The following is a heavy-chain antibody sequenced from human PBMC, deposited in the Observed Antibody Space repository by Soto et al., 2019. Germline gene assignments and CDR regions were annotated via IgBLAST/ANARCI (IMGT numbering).Heavy chain of an antibody. J-gene: IGHJ6*02. Sequence: ASVKVSCKASGYTFTSYAMHWVRQAPGQRLEWMGWINAGNGNTKYSQKFQGRVTITRDTSASTAYMELSSLRSEDTAVYYCASGVWDYGDGYYYYYGMDVWGQGTTVTVSS. D-gene: IGHD4-17*01. CDR1: GYTFTSYA. CDR2: INAGNGNT. CDR3: ASGVWDYGDGYYYYYGMDV. V-gene: IGHV1-3*01.